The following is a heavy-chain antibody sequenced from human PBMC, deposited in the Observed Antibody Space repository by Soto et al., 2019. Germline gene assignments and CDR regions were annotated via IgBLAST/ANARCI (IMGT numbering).Heavy chain of an antibody. V-gene: IGHV4-34*01. CDR1: GGSFSGYY. D-gene: IGHD2-15*01. CDR2: INHSGST. J-gene: IGHJ4*02. Sequence: SETLSLTCAVYGGSFSGYYWSWIRQPPGKGLEWIGEINHSGSTNFNPSLKSRVTISVDTSKNQFSLKLSSVTAADTAVYYCARAAVGYCSGGSCLTFDYWGQGTLVTVSS. CDR3: ARAAVGYCSGGSCLTFDY.